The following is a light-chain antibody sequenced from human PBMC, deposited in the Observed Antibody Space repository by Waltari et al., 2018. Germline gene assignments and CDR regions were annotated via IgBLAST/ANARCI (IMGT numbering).Light chain of an antibody. CDR3: SSYSGTSTWV. Sequence: QSALTQPASVSGSPGQSITISCTGTNSDVGAYNYVSWYQQHPGKVPKLMIYEVSNRTSGVSNRFAGSKFGNTASLTISGLQAEDEGDYYCSSYSGTSTWVFGGGTKLTVL. CDR1: NSDVGAYNY. CDR2: EVS. J-gene: IGLJ3*02. V-gene: IGLV2-14*01.